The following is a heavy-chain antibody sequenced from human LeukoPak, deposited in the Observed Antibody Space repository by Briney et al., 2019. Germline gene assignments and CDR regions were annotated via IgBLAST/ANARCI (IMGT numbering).Heavy chain of an antibody. CDR2: FDPEDGES. J-gene: IGHJ6*03. D-gene: IGHD2/OR15-2a*01. Sequence: GASVKVSCKVSGYTLGELSMHWVRQAPAKGLQWMGVFDPEDGESIIAQKFQGRLTMTEDTSTDTAYMELSSLTSEDTAMYYCATGHCNTSSCYYYYMDVWGKGTTVTVSS. CDR1: GYTLGELS. CDR3: ATGHCNTSSCYYYYMDV. V-gene: IGHV1-24*01.